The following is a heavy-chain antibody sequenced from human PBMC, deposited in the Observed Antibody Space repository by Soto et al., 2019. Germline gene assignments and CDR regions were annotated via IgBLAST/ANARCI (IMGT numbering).Heavy chain of an antibody. D-gene: IGHD3-22*01. Sequence: PGGSLRLSCAASGFTFSSYAMSWVRQAPGKGLEWVSAISGSGGSTYYADSVKGRFTISRDNSKNTLYLQMNSLRAEDTAVYYCAKSGDIDEKYYYDSPRMGPSFDYWGQGTLVTVSS. V-gene: IGHV3-23*01. J-gene: IGHJ4*02. CDR1: GFTFSSYA. CDR3: AKSGDIDEKYYYDSPRMGPSFDY. CDR2: ISGSGGST.